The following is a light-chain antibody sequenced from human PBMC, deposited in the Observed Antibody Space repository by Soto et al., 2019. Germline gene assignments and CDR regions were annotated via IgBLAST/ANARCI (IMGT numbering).Light chain of an antibody. V-gene: IGKV3-20*01. CDR2: STS. CDR3: QQYGTFPIT. Sequence: EIVLTQSPGTLSLSPGERGTLSCRASQRFGSSNLAWYQQKPGQAPRLLIYSTSSRATGIPDRFSGSGSGTDFTLTISSLEPEDFAVYYCQQYGTFPITFGQGTRLEIK. CDR1: QRFGSSN. J-gene: IGKJ5*01.